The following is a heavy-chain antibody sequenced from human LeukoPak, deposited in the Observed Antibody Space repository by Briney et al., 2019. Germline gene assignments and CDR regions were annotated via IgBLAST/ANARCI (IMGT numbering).Heavy chain of an antibody. CDR1: GFSFSSYG. D-gene: IGHD7-27*01. J-gene: IGHJ3*02. CDR3: AKDSTGDRGDAFDI. Sequence: GGSLRLSCAGSGFSFSSYGMHWVRQAPGKGLEWMAFIRSDGSNKYYADSVKGRFTISRDNSKNTLYLQMNSLRAEDTAVYYCAKDSTGDRGDAFDIWGQGTMVTVSS. CDR2: IRSDGSNK. V-gene: IGHV3-30*02.